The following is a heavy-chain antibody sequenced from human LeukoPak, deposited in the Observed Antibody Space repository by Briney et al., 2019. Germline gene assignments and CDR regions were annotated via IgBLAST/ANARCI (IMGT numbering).Heavy chain of an antibody. CDR1: GGSISSSSYY. CDR2: IYYSGSI. D-gene: IGHD5-24*01. CDR3: ASVEMATITGFDY. V-gene: IGHV4-39*01. Sequence: SETLSLTCTVSGGSISSSSYYWGWIRQPPGKGLEWIGSIYYSGSIYYNPSLKSRVTISVDTSKNQFSLKLSSVTAADTAVYYCASVEMATITGFDYWGQGTLVTVSS. J-gene: IGHJ4*02.